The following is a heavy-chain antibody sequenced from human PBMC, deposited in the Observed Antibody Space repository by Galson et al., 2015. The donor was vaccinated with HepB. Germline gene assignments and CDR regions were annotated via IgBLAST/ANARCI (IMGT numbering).Heavy chain of an antibody. J-gene: IGHJ4*02. D-gene: IGHD6-19*01. CDR2: INRDGSAT. CDR1: GFTFSTYW. CDR3: ARDFGIAVPGTSPFDS. V-gene: IGHV3-74*01. Sequence: SLRLSCAASGFTFSTYWMHWVRQAPGTGLVWVSQINRDGSATRYVDSVKGRFTISRDNAKNTLYLQMNSLRAEDTAVYYCARDFGIAVPGTSPFDSWGQGVLVTVSS.